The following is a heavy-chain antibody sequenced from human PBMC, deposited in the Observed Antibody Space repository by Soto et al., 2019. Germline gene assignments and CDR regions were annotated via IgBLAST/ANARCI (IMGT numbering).Heavy chain of an antibody. CDR3: ARGTKYYYQGMDV. Sequence: QVQLQESGPGLVKPSETLSLTCTVSGASINNYYWTWIRQPPGKGLEWIGYIYDSGSTSYNPALKSRLTVAVGTSKDQFALKLKSVTGADAAVYYCARGTKYYYQGMDVWGQWTTVTVSS. CDR1: GASINNYY. CDR2: IYDSGST. J-gene: IGHJ6*02. V-gene: IGHV4-59*01.